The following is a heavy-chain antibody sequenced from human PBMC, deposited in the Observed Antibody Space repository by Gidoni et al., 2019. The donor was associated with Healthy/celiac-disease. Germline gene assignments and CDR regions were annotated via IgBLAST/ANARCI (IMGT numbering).Heavy chain of an antibody. CDR3: ARQATYYYGSGSPTWFDP. D-gene: IGHD3-10*01. CDR2: IYYSGST. CDR1: GGSIRRRSYS. V-gene: IGHV4-39*01. J-gene: IGHJ5*02. Sequence: QLQLQESGPGLVKPSETLSLPCTFPGGSIRRRSYSWGWIRQPPGTGLAWIGSIYYSGSTYYNPSLKSRVTISVDTSKNQFSLKLSSVTAADTAVYYCARQATYYYGSGSPTWFDPWGQGTLVTVSS.